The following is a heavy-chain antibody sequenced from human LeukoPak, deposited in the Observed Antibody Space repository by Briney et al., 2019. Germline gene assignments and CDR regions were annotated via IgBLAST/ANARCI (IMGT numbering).Heavy chain of an antibody. D-gene: IGHD6-13*01. J-gene: IGHJ6*02. Sequence: SETPSLTCTVSGGSISSSSYYWGWIRQPPGKGLEWIGSIYYSGSTYYNPSLKSRVTISVDTSKNQFSLKLSSVTAADTAVYYCTFGGIAAAGTYPYVYYGMDVWGQGTTVTVSS. CDR1: GGSISSSSYY. CDR3: TFGGIAAAGTYPYVYYGMDV. CDR2: IYYSGST. V-gene: IGHV4-39*05.